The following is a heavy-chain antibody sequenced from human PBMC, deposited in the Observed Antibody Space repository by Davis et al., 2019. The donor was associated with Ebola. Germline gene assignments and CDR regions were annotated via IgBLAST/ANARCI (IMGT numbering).Heavy chain of an antibody. CDR1: GASISASNYF. J-gene: IGHJ5*02. CDR2: VFYSGTP. Sequence: SETLSLTCTVSGASISASNYFWARIRQPPGKGLEWIGSVFYSGTPYYNPFLKSRVTMSVDTSKNQFSVRLSSLTAADTAFYYCAREETRGSIAGWFDPWGQGTLVTVSS. CDR3: AREETRGSIAGWFDP. V-gene: IGHV4-39*02. D-gene: IGHD2-21*01.